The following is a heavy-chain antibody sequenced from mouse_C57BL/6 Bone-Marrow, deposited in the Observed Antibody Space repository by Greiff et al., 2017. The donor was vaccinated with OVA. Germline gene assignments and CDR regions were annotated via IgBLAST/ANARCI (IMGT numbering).Heavy chain of an antibody. CDR3: AREIYGNYFAY. Sequence: EVKLVESGGDLVKPGGSLKLSCAASGFTFSSYGMSWVRQTPDKRLEWVATISSGGSYTYYPDSVKGRFTISRDNAKNTLYLQMSSLKSEDTAMYYCAREIYGNYFAYWGQGTLVTVSA. V-gene: IGHV5-6*01. CDR1: GFTFSSYG. CDR2: ISSGGSYT. D-gene: IGHD2-1*01. J-gene: IGHJ3*01.